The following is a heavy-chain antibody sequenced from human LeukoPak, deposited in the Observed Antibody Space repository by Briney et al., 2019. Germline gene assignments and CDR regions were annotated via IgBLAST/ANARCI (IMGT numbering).Heavy chain of an antibody. CDR1: GDSISSGDYN. Sequence: SQTLSLTCTVSGDSISSGDYNWSRIRQPPGKGLEWIGYINFSGSTSYNPSLKSRVTISVDTSKNQFSLKLSSVTAADTAVYYCARAPLGFCSGGTCKRYFDYWGQGTLVTVSS. J-gene: IGHJ4*02. D-gene: IGHD2-15*01. V-gene: IGHV4-30-4*01. CDR2: INFSGST. CDR3: ARAPLGFCSGGTCKRYFDY.